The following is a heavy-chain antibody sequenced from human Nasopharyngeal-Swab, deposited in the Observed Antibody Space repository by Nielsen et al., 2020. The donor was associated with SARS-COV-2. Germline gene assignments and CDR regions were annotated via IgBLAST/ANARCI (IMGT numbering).Heavy chain of an antibody. CDR1: GFTFSSYS. V-gene: IGHV3-21*01. CDR3: ARDGLDYDFWSAYFMDV. Sequence: GGSLRLSCAASGFTFSSYSMNWVRQAPGKGLEWVSAISAGGGSTYYADSVKGRFTISRDNAKNSLYLQMNSLRAEDTAVYYCARDGLDYDFWSAYFMDVWGQGTTVTVSS. J-gene: IGHJ6*02. CDR2: ISAGGGST. D-gene: IGHD3-3*01.